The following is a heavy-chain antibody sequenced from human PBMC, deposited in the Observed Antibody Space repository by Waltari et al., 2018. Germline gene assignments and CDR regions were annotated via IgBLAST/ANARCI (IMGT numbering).Heavy chain of an antibody. CDR3: ARTYYDILTGYYTHDY. D-gene: IGHD3-9*01. CDR1: GFSLSTSGMR. J-gene: IGHJ4*02. V-gene: IGHV2-70*04. Sequence: QVTLKESGPALVKPTQTLTLTCTFSGFSLSTSGMRVSWIRQPPGKALEWLARIDWDDDKFDSTSLKTRLTSSKDTSKNQVVLTMTNMDPVDTATYYCARTYYDILTGYYTHDYWGQGTLVTVSS. CDR2: IDWDDDK.